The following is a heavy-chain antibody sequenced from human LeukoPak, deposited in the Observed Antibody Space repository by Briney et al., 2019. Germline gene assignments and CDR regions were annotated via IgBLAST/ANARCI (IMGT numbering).Heavy chain of an antibody. Sequence: RGSLRLSCAASGFTFSSHWMTWVRQAPGKGLEWVATIKQDGSEKDYVDSVRGRFTISRDNAKNSLYLQMNNLRVEDTAVYYCARRDGDFWGQGTLVTVSS. CDR3: ARRDGDF. V-gene: IGHV3-7*01. CDR1: GFTFSSHW. CDR2: IKQDGSEK. J-gene: IGHJ4*02.